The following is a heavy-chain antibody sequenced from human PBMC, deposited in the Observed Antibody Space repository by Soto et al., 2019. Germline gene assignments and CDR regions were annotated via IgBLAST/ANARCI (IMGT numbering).Heavy chain of an antibody. D-gene: IGHD5-18*01. V-gene: IGHV4-39*01. CDR2: IYYSGST. J-gene: IGHJ6*02. CDR3: ARHETPFVSYGYHDGMDV. Sequence: QLQLQESGPGLVKPSETLSLTCTVSGGSISSSSYYWGWIRQPPGKGLEWIGSIYYSGSTYYNPSLKSRVTITVDTSKNQFSLKLSSVTAADTAVYYCARHETPFVSYGYHDGMDVWGQGTTVTVSS. CDR1: GGSISSSSYY.